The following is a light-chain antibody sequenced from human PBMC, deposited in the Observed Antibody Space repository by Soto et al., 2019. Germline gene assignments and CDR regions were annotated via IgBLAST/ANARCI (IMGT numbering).Light chain of an antibody. Sequence: DIVMTQSPDSLAVSLGERATINCKSSQSVLYSSNNKNYLAWYQQKPGQPPKLLIYWASTRESGVPDRFSGSGSGTDFTLTISSLQAEDVAVYYCMQALQTPHTFGGGTKVEIK. CDR3: MQALQTPHT. CDR2: WAS. V-gene: IGKV4-1*01. CDR1: QSVLYSSNNKNY. J-gene: IGKJ4*01.